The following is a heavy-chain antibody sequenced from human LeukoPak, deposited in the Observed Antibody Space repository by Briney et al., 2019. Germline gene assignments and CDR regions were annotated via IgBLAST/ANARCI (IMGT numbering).Heavy chain of an antibody. V-gene: IGHV1-2*02. CDR3: ARDGASGYLADY. D-gene: IGHD3-3*01. CDR1: GYTLTGYY. CDR2: INPNSGGT. Sequence: GASVKVSCEASGYTLTGYYMHWVRQAPGQGLEWMGWINPNSGGTNYAQKFQGRVTMTRDTSISTAYMELSRLGSDDTAVYYCARDGASGYLADYWGQGTLVTVSS. J-gene: IGHJ4*02.